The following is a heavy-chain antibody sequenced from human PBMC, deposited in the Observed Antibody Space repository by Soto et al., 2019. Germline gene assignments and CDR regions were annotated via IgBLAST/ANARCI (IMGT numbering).Heavy chain of an antibody. CDR2: INRDGRKK. V-gene: IGHV3-7*05. CDR3: ARDVSPGSSSLYLDAFDI. CDR1: GFTLSAYW. D-gene: IGHD6-13*01. J-gene: IGHJ3*02. Sequence: EVHLEESGGDLVQPGGSLRLSCAASGFTLSAYWMTWVRQAPGKGLEWVANINRDGRKKSYLDSVRGRFTISRDNVGNSLYLQMDSLRADDTALYYCARDVSPGSSSLYLDAFDIWGQGTMVTVSS.